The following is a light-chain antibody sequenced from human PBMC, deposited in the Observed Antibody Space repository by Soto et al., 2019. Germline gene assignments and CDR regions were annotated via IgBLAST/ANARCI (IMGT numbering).Light chain of an antibody. J-gene: IGLJ2*01. Sequence: QSALTQPASVSGSPGQSITISCTGTSSDVGGYNYVSWYQQHPGKAPKLMIYEVSNRPSGVSNRFSGSKSGNTASLTISGLQADDEDDYYCSSYTSSSTLVFGGGTKVTVL. CDR3: SSYTSSSTLV. V-gene: IGLV2-14*01. CDR2: EVS. CDR1: SSDVGGYNY.